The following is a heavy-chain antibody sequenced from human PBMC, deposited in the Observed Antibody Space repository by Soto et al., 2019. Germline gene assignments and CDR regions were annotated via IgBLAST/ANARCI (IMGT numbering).Heavy chain of an antibody. J-gene: IGHJ5*02. CDR3: ARDLGGNNWFDP. D-gene: IGHD2-15*01. V-gene: IGHV4-4*07. Sequence: QVQLQESGPGLVKPSETLSLTCTVSGGSISDYYWTWIRQPAGKGLEWIGRISTSGSTNYSPSLKSRVTLSVDTSKNQCSLKLNSVTAADTAVYYCARDLGGNNWFDPWGHGTLVTVSS. CDR1: GGSISDYY. CDR2: ISTSGST.